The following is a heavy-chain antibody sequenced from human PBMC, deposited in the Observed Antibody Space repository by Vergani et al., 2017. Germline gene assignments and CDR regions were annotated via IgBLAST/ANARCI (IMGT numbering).Heavy chain of an antibody. Sequence: EVQLVQSGAEVKKPGESLKISCKGSGYSFTSYWIGWVRQMPGKGLEWMGIIYPGDTDTRYSPSFQGQVTIAADKSISTAYLQWSSLKASDTAMYYCARQAPRSWYEGSDAFDIGGEGTMVTVSS. D-gene: IGHD6-13*01. V-gene: IGHV5-51*01. CDR2: IYPGDTDT. J-gene: IGHJ3*02. CDR1: GYSFTSYW. CDR3: ARQAPRSWYEGSDAFDI.